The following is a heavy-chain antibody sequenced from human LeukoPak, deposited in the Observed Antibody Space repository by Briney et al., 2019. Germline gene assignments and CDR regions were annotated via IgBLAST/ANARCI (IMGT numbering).Heavy chain of an antibody. J-gene: IGHJ6*02. Sequence: RSGGSLRLSCAASGFTFSSYSMNWVRQAPGKGLEWVSAISGSGGSTYYADSVKGRFTISRDNSKNTLYLQMNSLRAEDTAVYYCAKDLSYHGSGSKPYYYYGMDVWGQGTTVTVSS. V-gene: IGHV3-23*01. D-gene: IGHD3-10*01. CDR2: ISGSGGST. CDR1: GFTFSSYS. CDR3: AKDLSYHGSGSKPYYYYGMDV.